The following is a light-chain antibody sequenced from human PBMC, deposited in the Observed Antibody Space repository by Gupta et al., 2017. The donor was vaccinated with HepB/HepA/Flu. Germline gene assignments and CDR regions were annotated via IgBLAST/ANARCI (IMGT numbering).Light chain of an antibody. CDR2: AAS. CDR1: RTIANY. V-gene: IGKV1-27*01. CDR3: QKYNSAPRT. Sequence: DIQVTQSPSSLSASVGDRVTITCQTSRTIANYLAWYQQEPGKAPKLLIYAASTLQSGVPSRFSGSGSGTEFTLTISSLQPEDVATYYCQKYNSAPRTFDQGTKVAIK. J-gene: IGKJ1*01.